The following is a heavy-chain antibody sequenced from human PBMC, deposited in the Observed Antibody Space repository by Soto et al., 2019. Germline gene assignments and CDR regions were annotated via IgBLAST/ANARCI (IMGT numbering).Heavy chain of an antibody. V-gene: IGHV1-69*13. D-gene: IGHD3-22*01. CDR2: IIPIFGTA. CDR3: ARGYYDSSGYYRDY. Sequence: GASVNVSCKASGGTFSSYAISWVRQAPGQGLEWMGGIIPIFGTANYAQKFQGRVTITADESTSTAYMELSSLRSEDTAVYYCARGYYDSSGYYRDYWGQGTLVTVSS. CDR1: GGTFSSYA. J-gene: IGHJ4*02.